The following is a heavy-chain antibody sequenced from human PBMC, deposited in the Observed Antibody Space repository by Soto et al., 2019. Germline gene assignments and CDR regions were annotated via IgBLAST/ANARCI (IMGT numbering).Heavy chain of an antibody. J-gene: IGHJ4*02. Sequence: QVQLVESGGGVVQPGRSLRLSCAASGFTFSSYGMHWVRQGPGKGLEWVAVISYDGSNKYYADSVKGRFTISRDNSKNTLYLHMNSLRAEDTAVYCCAKDLDYWGQGTLVTVSS. CDR2: ISYDGSNK. V-gene: IGHV3-30*18. CDR1: GFTFSSYG. CDR3: AKDLDY.